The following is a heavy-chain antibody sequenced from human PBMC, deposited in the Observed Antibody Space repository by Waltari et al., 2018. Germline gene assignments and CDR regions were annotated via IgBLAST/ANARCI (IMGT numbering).Heavy chain of an antibody. CDR3: AVDYVVAFDI. CDR1: GFTFSSYS. Sequence: EVQLVESGGGLVKPGGSLRLSCAASGFTFSSYSMNWVRQAPGKGLEWVSYISSSSSTIYYAGSVKGRFTISRDNAKNSLYLQMNSLRAEDTAVYYCAVDYVVAFDIWGQGTMVTVSS. CDR2: ISSSSSTI. J-gene: IGHJ3*02. V-gene: IGHV3-21*05. D-gene: IGHD4-17*01.